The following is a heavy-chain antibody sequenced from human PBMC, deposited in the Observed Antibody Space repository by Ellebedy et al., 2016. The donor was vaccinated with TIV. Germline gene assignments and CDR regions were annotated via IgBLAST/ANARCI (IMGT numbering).Heavy chain of an antibody. CDR2: INPSGGGT. CDR1: GYTFTSDL. D-gene: IGHD2-15*01. V-gene: IGHV1-46*01. CDR3: AREGRVYYFDY. Sequence: AASVKVSCKASGYTFTSDLIHWVRQAPGQGLEWMGIINPSGGGTGYAQKFQGRVTMTRDTSASTVYMELSSLRSEDTAVYYCAREGRVYYFDYWGQGTLVTVSS. J-gene: IGHJ4*02.